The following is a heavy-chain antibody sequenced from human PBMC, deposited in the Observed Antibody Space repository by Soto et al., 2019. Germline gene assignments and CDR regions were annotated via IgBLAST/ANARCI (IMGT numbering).Heavy chain of an antibody. V-gene: IGHV1-46*01. CDR2: VNPNSGGV. Sequence: ASVKVSCKASGYLFTSYYMHWVRQAPGQGPEWMGIVNPNSGGVSYAQKFQGRGTMTRDTSASTVYMELSSLRSEDTAVYYCARAIKVNWNPDHWGQGTLVTVSS. CDR1: GYLFTSYY. CDR3: ARAIKVNWNPDH. D-gene: IGHD1-20*01. J-gene: IGHJ4*02.